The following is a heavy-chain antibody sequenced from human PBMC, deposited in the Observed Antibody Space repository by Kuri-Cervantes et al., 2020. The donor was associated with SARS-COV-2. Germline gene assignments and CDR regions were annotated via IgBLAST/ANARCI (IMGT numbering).Heavy chain of an antibody. CDR3: ARDMTYYYYGMDV. V-gene: IGHV5-51*01. CDR2: IYPGDSDT. CDR1: GYSFTSYW. J-gene: IGHJ6*02. Sequence: GESLKISCKGSGYSFTSYWIGWVRQMPGKGLEWMGIIYPGDSDTRYSPSFQGHVTISADKSISTAYLQWSSLKASDTAMYYCARDMTYYYYGMDVWGQGTTVTVSS.